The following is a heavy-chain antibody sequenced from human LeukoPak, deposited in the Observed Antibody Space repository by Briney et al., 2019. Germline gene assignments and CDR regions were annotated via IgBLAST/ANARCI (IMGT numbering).Heavy chain of an antibody. Sequence: SETLSLTCTVSGGSISSSSYYWDWIRQPPGKGLEWIGYMYYSGSTYSNLSLKSRVTISVDTSKNQFSLKLSSVTAADTAVYYCARGLDTNDWSDAFDIWGQGTMVTVSS. CDR2: MYYSGST. D-gene: IGHD2-21*01. J-gene: IGHJ3*02. CDR1: GGSISSSSYY. V-gene: IGHV4-39*07. CDR3: ARGLDTNDWSDAFDI.